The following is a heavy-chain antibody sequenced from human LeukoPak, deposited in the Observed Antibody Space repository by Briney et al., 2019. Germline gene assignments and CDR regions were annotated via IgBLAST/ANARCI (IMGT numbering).Heavy chain of an antibody. J-gene: IGHJ3*02. CDR1: GYTFTGYY. V-gene: IGHV1-2*02. CDR3: ARGGLPAAILAASAFDI. CDR2: INPNSGGT. D-gene: IGHD2-2*02. Sequence: ASVKVSCKASGYTFTGYYMHWVRQAPGQGLEWMGWINPNSGGTNYAQKFQGRVTMTRDTSISTAYMAMSRLTSDDTAVYYGARGGLPAAILAASAFDIWGQGTMATVSS.